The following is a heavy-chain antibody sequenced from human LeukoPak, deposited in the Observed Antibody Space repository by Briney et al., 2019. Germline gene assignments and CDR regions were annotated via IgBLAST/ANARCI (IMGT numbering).Heavy chain of an antibody. CDR3: ARGRGGDSY. CDR1: GGSISSGSYY. CDR2: IYTSGST. Sequence: SETLSLTCTGSGGSISSGSYYWSWIRQPAGKGLEWIGRIYTSGSTNYNPSLKSRVTISVDTSKNQFSLQLSSVTAPDTAVYYCARGRGGDSYWGQGTLVTVSS. J-gene: IGHJ4*02. D-gene: IGHD3-10*01. V-gene: IGHV4-61*02.